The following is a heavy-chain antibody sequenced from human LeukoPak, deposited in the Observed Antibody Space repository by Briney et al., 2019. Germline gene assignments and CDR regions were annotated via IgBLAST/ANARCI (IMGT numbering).Heavy chain of an antibody. CDR2: IIPILGIA. Sequence: SVKVSCKASGGTFSSYAISWVRQAPGQGLEWMGRIIPILGIANYAQKFQGRVTITADKSTSTAYMELSSLRSEDTAVCYCARDPFYYGSGSNDVWGQGTTVTVSS. CDR1: GGTFSSYA. D-gene: IGHD3-10*01. CDR3: ARDPFYYGSGSNDV. V-gene: IGHV1-69*04. J-gene: IGHJ6*02.